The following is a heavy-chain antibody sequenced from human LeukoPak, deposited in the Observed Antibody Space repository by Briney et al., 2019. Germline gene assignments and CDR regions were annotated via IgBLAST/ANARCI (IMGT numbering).Heavy chain of an antibody. CDR3: ARSSVGALVFQH. CDR1: CGSFSGYY. Sequence: SETLSLTCAVYCGSFSGYYWSWIRQPPGKGLEWIGEINHSGSTNYNPSLKSRVTISVDTSKNQFSLKLSSVTAADTAVYYCARSSVGALVFQHWGQGTLVTVSS. J-gene: IGHJ1*01. D-gene: IGHD1-26*01. V-gene: IGHV4-34*01. CDR2: INHSGST.